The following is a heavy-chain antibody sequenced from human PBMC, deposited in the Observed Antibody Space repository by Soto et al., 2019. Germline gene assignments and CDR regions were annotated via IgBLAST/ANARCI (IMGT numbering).Heavy chain of an antibody. Sequence: QVQLVESEGGVVQPGRSLRLSCAASGFTFSSYAMHWVRQAPGKGLEWVAVISYDGSNKYYADSVKGRFTISRDISKNTLYLQMNSLRAEDTAVYYCARESGSYSAFDIWGQGTMVTVSS. CDR2: ISYDGSNK. CDR3: ARESGSYSAFDI. D-gene: IGHD1-26*01. V-gene: IGHV3-30-3*01. J-gene: IGHJ3*02. CDR1: GFTFSSYA.